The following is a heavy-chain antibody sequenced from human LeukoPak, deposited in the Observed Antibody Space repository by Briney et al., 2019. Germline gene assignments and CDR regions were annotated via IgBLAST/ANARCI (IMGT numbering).Heavy chain of an antibody. J-gene: IGHJ1*01. CDR3: ARDTSPVVTPGEYFQH. D-gene: IGHD4-23*01. Sequence: ASVKVSCKVSGYTLTELSMHWVRQAPGKGLEWMGGFDPEDGETIYAQKFQGRVTMTRDTSISTAYMELSRLRSDDTAVYYCARDTSPVVTPGEYFQHWGQGTLVTVSS. CDR2: FDPEDGET. CDR1: GYTLTELS. V-gene: IGHV1-24*01.